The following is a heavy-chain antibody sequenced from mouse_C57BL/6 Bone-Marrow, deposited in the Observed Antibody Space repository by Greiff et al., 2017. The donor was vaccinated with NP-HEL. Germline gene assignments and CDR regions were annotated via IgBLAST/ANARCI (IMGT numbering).Heavy chain of an antibody. V-gene: IGHV10-3*01. CDR2: IRSKSSNYAT. CDR3: VRERGYGNFGYYYAMDY. J-gene: IGHJ4*01. Sequence: EVQLQQSGGGLVQPKGTLKLSCAASGFTFNTYAMHWVRQAPGKGLEWVARIRSKSSNYATYYADSVKDRFTISRDDSQSMLYLQMNNLKTEDTAMYYCVRERGYGNFGYYYAMDYWGQGTSVTVSS. CDR1: GFTFNTYA. D-gene: IGHD2-1*01.